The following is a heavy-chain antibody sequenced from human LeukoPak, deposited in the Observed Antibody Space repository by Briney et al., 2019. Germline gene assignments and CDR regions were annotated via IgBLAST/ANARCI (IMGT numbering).Heavy chain of an antibody. J-gene: IGHJ4*02. CDR1: GGSIRSYY. V-gene: IGHV4-59*08. CDR2: IYYSGST. CDR3: ASGSYYSDY. D-gene: IGHD1-26*01. Sequence: SETLSLTCTVSGGSIRSYYWSWIRQPPGKGLEWIGYIYYSGSTKYNPSLKSRATISVDTSKDQFSLKLSSVTAADTAVYYCASGSYYSDYWGQGTLVTVSS.